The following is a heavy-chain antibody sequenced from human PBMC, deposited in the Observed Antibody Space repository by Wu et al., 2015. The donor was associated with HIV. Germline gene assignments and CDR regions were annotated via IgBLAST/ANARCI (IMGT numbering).Heavy chain of an antibody. V-gene: IGHV1-8*01. D-gene: IGHD6-19*01. CDR2: MNPNSGNT. CDR1: GYTFTSYD. Sequence: QVQLVQSGAEVKKPGASVKVSCKASGYTFTSYDINWVRQATGQGLEWMGWMNPNSGNTGYAQKFQGRVTMTRNTSISTAYMELSSLRSEDTAVYYCTRGNKYSSGWYFRGVIWFDPWADGTVGRPSPQ. CDR3: TRGNKYSSGWYFRGVIWFDP. J-gene: IGHJ5*02.